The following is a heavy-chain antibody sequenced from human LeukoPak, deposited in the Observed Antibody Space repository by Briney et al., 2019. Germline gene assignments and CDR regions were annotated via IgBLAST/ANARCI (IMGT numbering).Heavy chain of an antibody. D-gene: IGHD3-10*01. CDR1: GFSFTNYG. CDR2: ISYDGGNR. J-gene: IGHJ4*02. Sequence: GESLKISCAASGFSFTNYGMHWVRQAPGKGLQWVADISYDGGNRYYADSVTGRFSISRDNSKNTLYLQMNSLRAEDTAVYYCAKDWGFQFASGSYCEYRGRGTLVTVSS. CDR3: AKDWGFQFASGSYCEY. V-gene: IGHV3-30*18.